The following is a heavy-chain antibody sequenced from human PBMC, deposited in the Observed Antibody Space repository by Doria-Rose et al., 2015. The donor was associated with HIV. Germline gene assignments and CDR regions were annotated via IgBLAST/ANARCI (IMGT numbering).Heavy chain of an antibody. CDR2: IKQDEGER. CDR3: ARDGNDYYDSSGYYDY. J-gene: IGHJ4*02. D-gene: IGHD3-22*01. V-gene: IGHV3-7*01. CDR1: GFTFGHYW. Sequence: VQLVESGGGLVQPGGSLRLSCAASGFTFGHYWMAWVRQAPGKGLEWVANIKQDEGERYYVDSVKGRFTISRDNAKNSLFLQMNSLRAEDTAVYYCARDGNDYYDSSGYYDYWGQGTLVTVSS.